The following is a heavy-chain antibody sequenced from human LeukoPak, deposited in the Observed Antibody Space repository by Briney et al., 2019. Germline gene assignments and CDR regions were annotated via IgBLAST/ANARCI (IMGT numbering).Heavy chain of an antibody. CDR3: SCITIFGVVGDY. J-gene: IGHJ4*02. Sequence: SQTLSLTCTVSGGSISSGGYYWSWIRQPPGKGLEWIGYIYHSGSTYYNPSLKSRVTISVDRSKNQFSLKLSSVTAAGTAVYYCSCITIFGVVGDYWGQGTLVTVSS. CDR2: IYHSGST. D-gene: IGHD3-3*01. CDR1: GGSISSGGYY. V-gene: IGHV4-30-2*01.